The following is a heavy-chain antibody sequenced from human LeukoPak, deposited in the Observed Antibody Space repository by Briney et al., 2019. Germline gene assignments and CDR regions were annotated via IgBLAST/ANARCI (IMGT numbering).Heavy chain of an antibody. CDR2: ISSSSRTT. CDR1: GFTFSSYS. V-gene: IGHV3-48*02. J-gene: IGHJ2*01. Sequence: GGSLRLSCAASGFTFSSYSMNWVRQAPGKGLEWVSYISSSSRTTYYADSVKGRFTMSRDDAENSLYLQMNSLRDEDTAVYYCAREFGGAYYWYFDLWGRGTLVTVSS. D-gene: IGHD3-16*01. CDR3: AREFGGAYYWYFDL.